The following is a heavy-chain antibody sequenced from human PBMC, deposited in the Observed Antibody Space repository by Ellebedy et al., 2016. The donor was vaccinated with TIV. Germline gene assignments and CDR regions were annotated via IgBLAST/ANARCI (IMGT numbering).Heavy chain of an antibody. Sequence: GESLKISXAASGFTFSSYAMHWVRQAPGKGLEWVAVISYDGSNKYYADSVKGRFTISRDNSKNTLYLQMNSLRAEDTAVYYCARSYYDFWSGYLAFDYWGQGTLVTVSS. J-gene: IGHJ4*02. CDR3: ARSYYDFWSGYLAFDY. CDR2: ISYDGSNK. CDR1: GFTFSSYA. V-gene: IGHV3-30-3*01. D-gene: IGHD3-3*01.